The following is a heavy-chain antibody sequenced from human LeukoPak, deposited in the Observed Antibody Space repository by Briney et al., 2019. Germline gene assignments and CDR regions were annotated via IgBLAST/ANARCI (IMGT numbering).Heavy chain of an antibody. J-gene: IGHJ6*03. CDR2: IYYSGST. CDR1: GVSISSYY. V-gene: IGHV4-59*01. D-gene: IGHD1-26*01. Sequence: SETLSLTCTVSGVSISSYYWSWIRQPPGKGLEWIGYIYYSGSTNYNPSLKSRVTISVDTSKNQFSLKLSSVTAAGTAVYYCARVHSGSYYADYYYYMDVWGKGTTVTVSS. CDR3: ARVHSGSYYADYYYYMDV.